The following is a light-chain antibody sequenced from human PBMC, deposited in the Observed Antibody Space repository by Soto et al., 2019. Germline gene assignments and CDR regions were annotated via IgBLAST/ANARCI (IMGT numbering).Light chain of an antibody. CDR3: QQYGSSPPVT. CDR1: QSVSNSY. Sequence: EIVLAQSPGTLSLSPGERATLSCRASQSVSNSYLAWYQQKPGQAPRLLIYGASSRATGIPDRFSGSGSGTDFTLTISRLEPEDFAVYYGQQYGSSPPVTFGGGTKVEIK. J-gene: IGKJ4*01. V-gene: IGKV3-20*01. CDR2: GAS.